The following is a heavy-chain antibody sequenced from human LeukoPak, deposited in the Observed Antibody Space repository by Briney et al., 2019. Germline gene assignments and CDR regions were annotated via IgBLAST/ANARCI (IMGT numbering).Heavy chain of an antibody. V-gene: IGHV3-43D*03. CDR2: ISWDGGGT. CDR3: AKDIGQWELNYGMDV. Sequence: GGSLRLSCAASGFTFDDYAMHWVRQAPGKGLEWVSLISWDGGGTYYADSVKGRFTISRDNSKNSLYLQMNSLRAEDTALYYCAKDIGQWELNYGMDVWGQGTTVTVSS. J-gene: IGHJ6*02. CDR1: GFTFDDYA. D-gene: IGHD1-26*01.